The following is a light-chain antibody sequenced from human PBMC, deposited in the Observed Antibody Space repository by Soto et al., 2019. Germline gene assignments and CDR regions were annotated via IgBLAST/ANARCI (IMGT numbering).Light chain of an antibody. J-gene: IGKJ5*01. CDR3: QQVNNYPIT. Sequence: AIRMTQSPSSFSASTGDRVTITCRASQGISSYLAWYQQKPGRAPKLLMYIASTLQTGVPSRFSGSQSGTEFTLTISSLQPEDFATYYCQQVNNYPITFGQGTRLEIK. V-gene: IGKV1-8*01. CDR1: QGISSY. CDR2: IAS.